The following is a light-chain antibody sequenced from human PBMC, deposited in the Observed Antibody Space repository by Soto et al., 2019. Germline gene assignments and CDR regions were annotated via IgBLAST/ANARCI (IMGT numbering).Light chain of an antibody. CDR3: QQYGTSPPWT. J-gene: IGKJ1*01. V-gene: IGKV3-20*01. CDR2: AAS. Sequence: EIVMTQSPATLSVSPGEGVTLSCRASQTVPSRIAWYQQKPGQAPSLLIYAASSRAPGIPDRFSGSGSGTDFTFTISRLEPEDFAVYYCQQYGTSPPWTFGQGTKVDIK. CDR1: QTVPSR.